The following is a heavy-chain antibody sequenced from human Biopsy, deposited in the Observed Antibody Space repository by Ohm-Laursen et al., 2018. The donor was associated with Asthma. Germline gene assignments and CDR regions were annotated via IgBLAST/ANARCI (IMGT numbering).Heavy chain of an antibody. CDR2: TNERGVT. Sequence: SDTLSLTCDVYPGSFRGFYWTWIRQFPEKGLEWIGETNERGVTNNNPSLKSRVIISIDTYWNRVSLKLTSVTAADTAVYYCARGPELDVWGQGTTVTVSS. J-gene: IGHJ6*02. CDR3: ARGPELDV. CDR1: PGSFRGFY. V-gene: IGHV4-34*01.